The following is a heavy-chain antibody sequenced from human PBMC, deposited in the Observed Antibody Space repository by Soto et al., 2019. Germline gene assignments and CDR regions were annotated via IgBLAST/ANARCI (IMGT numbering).Heavy chain of an antibody. CDR1: GGSFSGYY. CDR3: ASSSSGKSKGGTTGEFDY. Sequence: SETLSLTCAVYGGSFSGYYWSWIRQPPGKGLEWIGEINHSGSTNYNPSLKSRVTISVDTSKNPFSLKLSSVTAADTAVYYCASSSSGKSKGGTTGEFDYWGQGTLVTVSS. J-gene: IGHJ4*02. V-gene: IGHV4-34*01. D-gene: IGHD6-6*01. CDR2: INHSGST.